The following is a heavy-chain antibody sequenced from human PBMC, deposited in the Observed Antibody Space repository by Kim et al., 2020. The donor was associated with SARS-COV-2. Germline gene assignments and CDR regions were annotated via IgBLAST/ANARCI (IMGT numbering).Heavy chain of an antibody. V-gene: IGHV3-33*06. J-gene: IGHJ4*02. D-gene: IGHD2-8*01. CDR1: GFTFSSYG. Sequence: GGSLRLSCAASGFTFSSYGMHWVRQAPGKGLEWVAVIWYDGSNKYYADSVKGRFTISRDNSKNTLYLQMNSLRAEDTAVYYCAKDNGHEGDYWFDYWGQGTLVTVSS. CDR2: IWYDGSNK. CDR3: AKDNGHEGDYWFDY.